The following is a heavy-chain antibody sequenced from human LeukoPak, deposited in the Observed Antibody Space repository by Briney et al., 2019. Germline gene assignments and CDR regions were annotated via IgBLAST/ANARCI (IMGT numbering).Heavy chain of an antibody. V-gene: IGHV4-34*01. Sequence: KPSETLSLTCAVYGGSFSGYYWSWIRQPPGKGLEWIGEINHSGSTNYNPSLKSRVTISVDTSKNQFSLKLSSVTAADTAVYYCARALYCSGGSCYSQMYYFDYWGQGTLATVSS. CDR2: INHSGST. J-gene: IGHJ4*02. CDR3: ARALYCSGGSCYSQMYYFDY. D-gene: IGHD2-15*01. CDR1: GGSFSGYY.